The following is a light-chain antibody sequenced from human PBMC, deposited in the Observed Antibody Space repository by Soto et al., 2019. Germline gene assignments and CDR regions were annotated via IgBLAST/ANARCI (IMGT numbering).Light chain of an antibody. CDR1: SSNIGAGYD. Sequence: QSVLTQPPSVSGAPGQRVTISCTGSSSNIGAGYDVHWYQQLPGTAPILLIYGNSNRPSGVPDRFSGSKSGTSASLAITGLQAEDEADYYCQSYDSSLSVVFGGGTKVTVL. CDR3: QSYDSSLSVV. CDR2: GNS. J-gene: IGLJ2*01. V-gene: IGLV1-40*01.